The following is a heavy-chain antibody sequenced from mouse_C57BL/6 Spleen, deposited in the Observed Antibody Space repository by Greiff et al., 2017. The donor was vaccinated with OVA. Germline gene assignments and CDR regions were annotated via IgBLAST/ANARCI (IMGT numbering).Heavy chain of an antibody. V-gene: IGHV5-17*01. CDR1: GFTFSDYG. Sequence: DVQLVESGGGLVKPGGSLKLSCAASGFTFSDYGMHWVRQAPEKGLEWVAYISSGSSTIYYADTVKGRFTISRDNAKNTLFLQMTSLRSEDTAMYYCARDSPYYYGSSPYYFDYWGQGTTLTVSS. CDR3: ARDSPYYYGSSPYYFDY. J-gene: IGHJ2*01. CDR2: ISSGSSTI. D-gene: IGHD1-1*01.